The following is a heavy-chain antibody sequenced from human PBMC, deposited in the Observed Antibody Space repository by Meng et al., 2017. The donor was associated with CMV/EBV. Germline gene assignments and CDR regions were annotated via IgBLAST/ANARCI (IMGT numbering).Heavy chain of an antibody. J-gene: IGHJ4*02. V-gene: IGHV1-18*01. CDR2: ISAYNGNT. D-gene: IGHD2-8*01. Sequence: ASVKVSCKASGYTFTSYGISWVRQAPGQGLEWMGWISAYNGNTNYAQKLQGRVTMTTDTSTSTAYMELRSLRSDDTAVYYCAREPYCTNGVCFLDYWGQGTLVTVSS. CDR1: GYTFTSYG. CDR3: AREPYCTNGVCFLDY.